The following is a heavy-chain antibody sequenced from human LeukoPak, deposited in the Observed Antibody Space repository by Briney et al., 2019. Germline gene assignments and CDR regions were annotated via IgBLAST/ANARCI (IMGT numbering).Heavy chain of an antibody. CDR2: ISSSSSCI. V-gene: IGHV3-21*05. J-gene: IGHJ1*01. CDR1: GFTFSNYS. D-gene: IGHD3-22*01. CDR3: ARDRTYSSSPDGRSHFTS. Sequence: GGSLRLSCAASGFTFSNYSMNWVRQAPGKGLEWVSYISSSSSCIYYADSVKGRFTISRDNAKNSLYLQMNSLRAEETAVYYCARDRTYSSSPDGRSHFTSWGQGTLVTVSS.